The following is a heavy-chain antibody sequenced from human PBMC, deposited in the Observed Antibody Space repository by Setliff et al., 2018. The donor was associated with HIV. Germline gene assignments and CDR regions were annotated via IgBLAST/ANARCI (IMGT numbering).Heavy chain of an antibody. J-gene: IGHJ4*02. Sequence: SETLSLTCSVSGDSISSGNYLWSWIRQPAGKAPEWIGRISVSGTTDYNPSLEGRVTVSRDTSKNQFYLKLASVTAADTAVYYCARDFALIRGAVMLAPHWGQGTLVTVSS. CDR3: ARDFALIRGAVMLAPH. D-gene: IGHD3-10*01. CDR1: GDSISSGNYL. V-gene: IGHV4-61*02. CDR2: ISVSGTT.